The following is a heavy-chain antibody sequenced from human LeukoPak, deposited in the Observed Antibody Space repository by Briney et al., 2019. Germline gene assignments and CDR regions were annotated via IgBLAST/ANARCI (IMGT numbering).Heavy chain of an antibody. CDR1: GGSISSYY. J-gene: IGHJ4*02. CDR3: ARHPAGDYGGPGAYFDY. D-gene: IGHD4-23*01. CDR2: IYYSGST. Sequence: KASETLSLTCTVSGGSISSYYWSWIRQPPGKGLEWIGYIYYSGSTNYNSSLKSRVTISVDTSKNQFSLKLSSVTAADTAVFYCARHPAGDYGGPGAYFDYWGQGTLVTVSS. V-gene: IGHV4-59*08.